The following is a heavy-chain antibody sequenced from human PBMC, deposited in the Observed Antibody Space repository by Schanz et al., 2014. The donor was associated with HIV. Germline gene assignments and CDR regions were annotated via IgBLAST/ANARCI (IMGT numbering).Heavy chain of an antibody. V-gene: IGHV3-30*18. Sequence: QVQLVESGGGVVQPGRSLRLSCAASGFTFSSYGIHWVRQAPGKGLEWVAMISYDGSDKYYADSVKGRFTISRDNSKSTLFLQMNSLRAEDTAVYYCANSGYCISGICYTRGDGMDVWGQGTTVTVSS. CDR2: ISYDGSDK. CDR1: GFTFSSYG. D-gene: IGHD2-8*01. CDR3: ANSGYCISGICYTRGDGMDV. J-gene: IGHJ6*02.